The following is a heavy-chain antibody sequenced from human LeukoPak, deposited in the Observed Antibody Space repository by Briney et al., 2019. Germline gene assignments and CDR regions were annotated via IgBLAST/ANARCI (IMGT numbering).Heavy chain of an antibody. D-gene: IGHD3-16*01. CDR1: GGSFSGYY. CDR3: ARGRLTRAYMDV. Sequence: SETLSLTCAVYGGSFSGYYWSWIRQPPGKGLEWIGEINHSGSTNYNPSLMSRVTISVDTSKNQFSLKLSSVTAADTAVYYCARGRLTRAYMDVWGKGTTVTVSS. V-gene: IGHV4-34*01. J-gene: IGHJ6*03. CDR2: INHSGST.